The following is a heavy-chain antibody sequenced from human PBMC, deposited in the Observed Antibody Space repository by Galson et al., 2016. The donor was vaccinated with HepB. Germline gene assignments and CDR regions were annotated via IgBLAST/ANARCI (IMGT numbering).Heavy chain of an antibody. Sequence: SLRLSCAASGFSFGDDGVSWFRQAPGKGLEWVAFIRSKTYGGTREYAASVKGRFTISRDDSKTIAYLQMNSRNTEDTAVYFCTRALVTTGDWMYYGMDVWGQGTTVTVSS. CDR1: GFSFGDDG. V-gene: IGHV3-49*03. CDR2: IRSKTYGGTR. CDR3: TRALVTTGDWMYYGMDV. J-gene: IGHJ6*02. D-gene: IGHD4-11*01.